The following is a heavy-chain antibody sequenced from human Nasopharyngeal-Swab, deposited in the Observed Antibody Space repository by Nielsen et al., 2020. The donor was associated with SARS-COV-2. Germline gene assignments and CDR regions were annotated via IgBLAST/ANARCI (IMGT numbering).Heavy chain of an antibody. CDR1: GASLSGYY. Sequence: GSLRLSCGVYGASLSGYYWGWIRQPPGKGLEWIGEIYHTGSPKTGTTNYNPSLKSRVTMSVHTSKNQFSLKLTSVTAADTAVYYCARDESGDHLGLPFDHWGRGTLVTVSS. V-gene: IGHV4-34*01. CDR3: ARDESGDHLGLPFDH. J-gene: IGHJ4*02. CDR2: IYHTGSPKTGTT. D-gene: IGHD1-14*01.